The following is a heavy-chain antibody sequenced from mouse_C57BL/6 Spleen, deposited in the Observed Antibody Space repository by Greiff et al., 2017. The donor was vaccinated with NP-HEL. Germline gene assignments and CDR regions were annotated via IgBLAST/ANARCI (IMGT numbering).Heavy chain of an antibody. D-gene: IGHD3-2*02. J-gene: IGHJ3*01. CDR1: GYTFTSYW. V-gene: IGHV1-52*01. CDR2: IDPSDSET. CDR3: AIEDSSGYKAWFAY. Sequence: QVQLQQPGAELVRPGSSVKLSCKASGYTFTSYWMHWVKQRPIQGLEWIGNIDPSDSETHYNQKFKDKATLTVDKSSSTAYMQLSSLTSEDSAVYYCAIEDSSGYKAWFAYWGQGTLVTVSA.